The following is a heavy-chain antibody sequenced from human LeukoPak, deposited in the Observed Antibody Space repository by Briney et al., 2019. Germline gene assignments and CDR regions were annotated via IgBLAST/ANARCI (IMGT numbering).Heavy chain of an antibody. D-gene: IGHD5-18*01. Sequence: PGGSLRLSCVASGFSFTNYWINWVRQAPGVGLEWVAHMKPDGSEKYYLDSVRGRFTISRDNAKNSLYLQMNSLRPEDTAVYYCARDAGYGYWVVDYWGQGTLVTVSS. J-gene: IGHJ4*02. V-gene: IGHV3-7*01. CDR1: GFSFTNYW. CDR3: ARDAGYGYWVVDY. CDR2: MKPDGSEK.